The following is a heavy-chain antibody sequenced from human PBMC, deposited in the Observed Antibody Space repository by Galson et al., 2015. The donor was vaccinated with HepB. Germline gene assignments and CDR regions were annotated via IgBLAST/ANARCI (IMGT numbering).Heavy chain of an antibody. V-gene: IGHV1-58*01. Sequence: SVKVSCKASGFTFTSSAVQRVRQARGQRLEWIGWIVVGSGNTNYAQKFQERVTITRDMSTSTAYMELSSLRSEDTAAYYCAAGKQQPDDYWGQGTLVTVSS. J-gene: IGHJ4*02. CDR2: IVVGSGNT. CDR3: AAGKQQPDDY. D-gene: IGHD6-13*01. CDR1: GFTFTSSA.